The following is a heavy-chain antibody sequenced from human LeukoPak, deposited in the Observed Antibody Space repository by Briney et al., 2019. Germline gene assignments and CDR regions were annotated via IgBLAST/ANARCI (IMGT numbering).Heavy chain of an antibody. CDR1: GGTFSSYA. J-gene: IGHJ4*02. CDR2: IIPIFGTA. Sequence: GSSVKVSCKASGGTFSSYAISWVRQAPGQGLEWMGGIIPIFGTANYAQKFQGRVTITTDESTSTAYMELSSLRSEDTAMYYCARSFARDSDILTGYYIGDYWGQGTLVTVSS. D-gene: IGHD3-9*01. CDR3: ARSFARDSDILTGYYIGDY. V-gene: IGHV1-69*05.